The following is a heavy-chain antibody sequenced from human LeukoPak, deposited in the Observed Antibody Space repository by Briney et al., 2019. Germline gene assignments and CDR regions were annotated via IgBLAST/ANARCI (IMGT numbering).Heavy chain of an antibody. V-gene: IGHV4-59*12. CDR2: IYYSGST. CDR1: GGSISSYY. J-gene: IGHJ5*02. Sequence: SETLSLTCTVSGGSISSYYWSWIRQPPGKGLEWIGYIYYSGSTNYNPSLKSRVTISVDTSKNQFSLKLSSVTAADTAVYYCARGASPKRYCSGGSCYSVLSTAFSQYNWFDPWGQGTLVTVSS. D-gene: IGHD2-15*01. CDR3: ARGASPKRYCSGGSCYSVLSTAFSQYNWFDP.